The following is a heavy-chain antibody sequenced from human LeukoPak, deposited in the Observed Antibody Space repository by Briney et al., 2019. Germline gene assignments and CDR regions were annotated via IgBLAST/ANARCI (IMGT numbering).Heavy chain of an antibody. V-gene: IGHV3-23*01. D-gene: IGHD6-13*01. CDR3: AKVRNLAAAGPDAFDI. CDR1: GFTFSSYA. CDR2: ISGSGGST. Sequence: GGSLRLSCAASGFTFSSYAMSWVRQAPGKGLERVSAISGSGGSTYYADSVKGRFTISRDNSKNTLYLQMNSLRAEDTAVYYCAKVRNLAAAGPDAFDIWGQGTMVTVSS. J-gene: IGHJ3*02.